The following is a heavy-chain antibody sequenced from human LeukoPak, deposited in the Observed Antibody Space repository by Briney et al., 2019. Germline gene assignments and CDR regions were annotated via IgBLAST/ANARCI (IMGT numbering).Heavy chain of an antibody. CDR2: IRQDGSEK. CDR1: GLTFSDSW. Sequence: GGSLRLSCAASGLTFSDSWMSWVRQAPGKGLEWVANIRQDGSEKYYVDSVKGRFTISRDIAKQSVFLQMNSLRAEDTAAYYCARLSAMVRGPEDIFYFEYWGLGTLVTVSS. J-gene: IGHJ4*02. CDR3: ARLSAMVRGPEDIFYFEY. D-gene: IGHD3-10*01. V-gene: IGHV3-7*01.